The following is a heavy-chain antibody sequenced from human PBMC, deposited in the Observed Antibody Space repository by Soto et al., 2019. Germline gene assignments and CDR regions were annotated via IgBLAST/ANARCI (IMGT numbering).Heavy chain of an antibody. Sequence: GGSLRLSCAASGFTFSSYSMNWVRQAPGKGLEWVSSISSSSSYIYYADSVKGRFTISRDNAKNSLYLQMNSLRAEDAAVYYCARDPFAVVRNYWGQGTLVTVSS. J-gene: IGHJ4*02. D-gene: IGHD3-3*01. CDR3: ARDPFAVVRNY. CDR1: GFTFSSYS. V-gene: IGHV3-21*01. CDR2: ISSSSSYI.